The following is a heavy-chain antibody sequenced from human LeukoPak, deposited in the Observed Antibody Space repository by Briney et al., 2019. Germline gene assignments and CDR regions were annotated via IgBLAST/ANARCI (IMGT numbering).Heavy chain of an antibody. V-gene: IGHV3-21*06. D-gene: IGHD3-10*01. CDR1: GFNFSPYS. J-gene: IGHJ3*02. Sequence: GGSPRLSCAASGFNFSPYSMNWVRQAPGKGLEWVSYISGRSNYIYYADSVKGRFTISRDNAKNSLYLHRNSLRPDDPAVYYCARGRSITILRGVAISDGFDIWGQGTKVTVS. CDR3: ARGRSITILRGVAISDGFDI. CDR2: ISGRSNYI.